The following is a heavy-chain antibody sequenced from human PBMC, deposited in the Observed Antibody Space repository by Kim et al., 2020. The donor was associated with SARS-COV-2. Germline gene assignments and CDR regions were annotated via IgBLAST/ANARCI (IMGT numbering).Heavy chain of an antibody. CDR3: ARGGRIDCSGGSCYLDY. V-gene: IGHV4-34*01. Sequence: SETLSLTCAVYGGSFSGYYWSWIRQPPGKGLEWIGEINHSGSTNYNPSLKSRVTISVDTSKNQFSLKLSSVTAADTAVYYCARGGRIDCSGGSCYLDYWGQGTLVTVSS. CDR2: INHSGST. J-gene: IGHJ4*02. CDR1: GGSFSGYY. D-gene: IGHD2-15*01.